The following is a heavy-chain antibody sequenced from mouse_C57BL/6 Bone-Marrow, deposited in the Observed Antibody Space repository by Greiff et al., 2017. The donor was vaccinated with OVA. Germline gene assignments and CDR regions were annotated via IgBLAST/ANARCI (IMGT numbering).Heavy chain of an antibody. V-gene: IGHV5-4*03. D-gene: IGHD1-1*01. Sequence: EVMLVESGGGLVKPGGSLKLSCAASGFTFSSYAMSWVRQTPEKRLEWVATISDGGSYTYYPDNVKGRFTISRDNAKNTLYLQMSHLKSEDTAMYYCATYGSSHYAMDYWGQGTSVTVSS. CDR1: GFTFSSYA. J-gene: IGHJ4*01. CDR3: ATYGSSHYAMDY. CDR2: ISDGGSYT.